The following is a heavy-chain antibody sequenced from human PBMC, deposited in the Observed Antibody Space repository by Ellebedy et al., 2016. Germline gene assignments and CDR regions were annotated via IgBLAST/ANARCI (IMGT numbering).Heavy chain of an antibody. D-gene: IGHD2-21*01. CDR3: AKHETDGDYYFDL. CDR1: GFTFKTYA. CDR2: LSGSGPKT. J-gene: IGHJ2*01. Sequence: GESLKISXAASGFTFKTYAMIWVRQAPGEGLEWVSTLSGSGPKTYYADSVQGRFTISRDNSKSTLYLQMNSLRAEDTAVYYCAKHETDGDYYFDLWGRGTLVTVSS. V-gene: IGHV3-23*01.